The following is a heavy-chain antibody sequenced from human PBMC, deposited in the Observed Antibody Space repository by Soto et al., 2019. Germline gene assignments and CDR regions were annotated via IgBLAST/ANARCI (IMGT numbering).Heavy chain of an antibody. Sequence: PSQTLSLTCAISGDSVSSNSAAWNWIRHSPSRGLEWLGRTYYRSKWYNDYAVSVKSRITINPDTSKNQFSLQLNSVTPEDTAVYYCARDFQHLYSGSYWVFDYWGQGTLVTVSS. V-gene: IGHV6-1*01. J-gene: IGHJ4*02. CDR2: TYYRSKWYN. D-gene: IGHD1-26*01. CDR1: GDSVSSNSAA. CDR3: ARDFQHLYSGSYWVFDY.